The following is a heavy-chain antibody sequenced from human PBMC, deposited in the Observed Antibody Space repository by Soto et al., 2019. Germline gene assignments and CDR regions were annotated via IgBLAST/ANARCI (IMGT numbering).Heavy chain of an antibody. Sequence: GGSLRLSCAASEFTFSSYSMNWVRQAPGKGLEWVSYISGSSNTIYYADSVKGRFTISRDNSKNTLYLQMNSLRAEDTAVYYCAKNPGYYYDSTGYHFDYWGQGTLVTVSS. CDR1: EFTFSSYS. D-gene: IGHD3-22*01. J-gene: IGHJ4*02. V-gene: IGHV3-48*01. CDR2: ISGSSNTI. CDR3: AKNPGYYYDSTGYHFDY.